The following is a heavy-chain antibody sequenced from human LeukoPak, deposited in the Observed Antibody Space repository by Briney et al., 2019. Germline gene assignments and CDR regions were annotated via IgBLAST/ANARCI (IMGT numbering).Heavy chain of an antibody. Sequence: SETLSLTCTVSGASINSYYWSRIRQPPGKGLEWIGCIYVSGSTDYNPSLKSRVTISVDTSKNQFSLKLTSVTAADTAMYYCARTSSSWLWGQGTLVTVSS. CDR2: IYVSGST. CDR3: ARTSSSWL. J-gene: IGHJ4*02. CDR1: GASINSYY. V-gene: IGHV4-59*01. D-gene: IGHD6-13*01.